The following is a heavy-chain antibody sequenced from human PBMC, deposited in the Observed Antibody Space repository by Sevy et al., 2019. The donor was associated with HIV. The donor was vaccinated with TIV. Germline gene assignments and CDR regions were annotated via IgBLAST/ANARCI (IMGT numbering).Heavy chain of an antibody. J-gene: IGHJ6*03. CDR3: ARDQTAMVYYYMDV. CDR2: IKQDGSEK. CDR1: GFTFSSYW. Sequence: GGSLRLSCAASGFTFSSYWMSWVRQAPGKGLEWVANIKQDGSEKYYVDSVKGRFTISRDNAKNSLYLQMNRLRAEDTAVYYCARDQTAMVYYYMDVWGKGTTVTVSS. D-gene: IGHD5-18*01. V-gene: IGHV3-7*03.